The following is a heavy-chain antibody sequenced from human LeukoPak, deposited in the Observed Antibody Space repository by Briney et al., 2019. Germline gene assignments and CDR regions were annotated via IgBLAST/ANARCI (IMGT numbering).Heavy chain of an antibody. CDR1: GFTFSSYE. V-gene: IGHV3-48*03. CDR2: ISSSGSTI. Sequence: GGSLRLSCAASGFTFSSYEMNWVRQAPGKGLEWVSYISSSGSTIYYADSVKGRFTISRDNAKNSLYLQMNSLRAEDTAVYYCARELYGSGSYYVDYWGQGTLVTVSS. D-gene: IGHD3-10*01. J-gene: IGHJ4*02. CDR3: ARELYGSGSYYVDY.